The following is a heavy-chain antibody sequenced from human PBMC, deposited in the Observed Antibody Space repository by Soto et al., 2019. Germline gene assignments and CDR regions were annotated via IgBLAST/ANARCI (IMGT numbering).Heavy chain of an antibody. CDR2: INAGNGKT. CDR1: GYTFTSYA. J-gene: IGHJ4*02. D-gene: IGHD2-21*02. V-gene: IGHV1-3*05. CDR3: ARAWVGVTAPDY. Sequence: QVQLVQSGAEEKKPGASVKVSCKASGYTFTSYAMHWVRQAPGQRLEWMGGINAGNGKTKYSQKFQGRVTITRDTSASTAYMELSSLRSEDTAVYYCARAWVGVTAPDYWGQGTLVTVSS.